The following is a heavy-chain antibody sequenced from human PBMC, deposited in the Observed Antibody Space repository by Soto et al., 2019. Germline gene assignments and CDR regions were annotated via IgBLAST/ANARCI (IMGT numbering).Heavy chain of an antibody. CDR3: VRDILGMPYGSVRFDP. V-gene: IGHV3-33*05. CDR2: ISFDGTKI. J-gene: IGHJ5*02. Sequence: GGSLRLSCVASVFTFIAYDMYWVRQSPGRGLEWVAMISFDGTKIQYADSVKGRFAISRDNGKNRLDLQMNSLRAEDTALYRCVRDILGMPYGSVRFDPWGMGTMVTVPS. CDR1: VFTFIAYD. D-gene: IGHD4-17*01.